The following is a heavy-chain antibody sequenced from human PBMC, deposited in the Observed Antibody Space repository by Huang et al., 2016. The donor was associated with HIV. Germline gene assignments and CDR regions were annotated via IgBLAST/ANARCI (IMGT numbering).Heavy chain of an antibody. V-gene: IGHV1-3*01. D-gene: IGHD2-2*03. CDR2: INPGNGRM. CDR3: ARAAHGDGYHGAFDV. CDR1: GYIFTTYS. J-gene: IGHJ3*01. Sequence: QVQLVQSGAEFKKPGASLKLSCAASGYIFTTYSIHWFRRVPGQSLQWLGGINPGNGRMPFLQRCNGRVIVARDLSAATVYMQLSGLTADDTATYLCARAAHGDGYHGAFDVWGQGTMVTV.